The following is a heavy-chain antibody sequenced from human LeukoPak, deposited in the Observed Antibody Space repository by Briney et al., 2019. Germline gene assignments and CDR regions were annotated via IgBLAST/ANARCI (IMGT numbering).Heavy chain of an antibody. CDR1: GGTFSSYA. CDR3: ARDEEMATVDY. J-gene: IGHJ4*02. D-gene: IGHD5-24*01. V-gene: IGHV1-69*06. CDR2: IIPIFGTA. Sequence: SVKVSCKSSGGTFSSYAISWVRQAPGQGLEWMGGIIPIFGTASYAQKFQGRVTITADKSTSTAYMELSSLRSEDTAVYYCARDEEMATVDYWGQGTLVTVS.